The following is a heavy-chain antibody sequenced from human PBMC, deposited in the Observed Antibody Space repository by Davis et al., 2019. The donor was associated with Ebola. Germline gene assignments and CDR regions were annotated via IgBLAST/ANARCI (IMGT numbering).Heavy chain of an antibody. Sequence: AGSLTLSCAASGFSFSNYGMHWVRQAPGKGLEWVSFIGSGTSTIYYADSVKGRFTIFRDNAKNSLYLQMNSLRDEDTAVYYCARGAYGDYIVKAFDIWGQGTKVTVSS. V-gene: IGHV3-48*02. J-gene: IGHJ3*02. CDR1: GFSFSNYG. CDR2: IGSGTSTI. CDR3: ARGAYGDYIVKAFDI. D-gene: IGHD4-17*01.